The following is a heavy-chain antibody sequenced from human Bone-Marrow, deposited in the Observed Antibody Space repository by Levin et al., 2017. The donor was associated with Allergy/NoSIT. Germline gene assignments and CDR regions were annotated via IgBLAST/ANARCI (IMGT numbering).Heavy chain of an antibody. J-gene: IGHJ5*02. V-gene: IGHV1-2*02. CDR2: INCNSGDT. CDR1: GYSFPGSY. CDR3: AKAGGRSWFDP. Sequence: ASVKVSCKTSGYSFPGSYIHWVRQATGQGLEWMGRINCNSGDTKSTQKFQGRVAMTRDTSIGAAYMELSGLRSDDAAVYFCAKAGGRSWFDPWGQGTLVTVSS. D-gene: IGHD3-10*01.